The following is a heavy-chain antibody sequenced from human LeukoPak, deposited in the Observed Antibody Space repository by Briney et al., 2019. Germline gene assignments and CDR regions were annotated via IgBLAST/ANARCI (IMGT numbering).Heavy chain of an antibody. CDR1: GGSISSSSYY. Sequence: KPSETLSLTCTVSGGSISSSSYYWGWIRQPPGKGLEWIGSIYYSGSTYYNPSLKSRVTISVDTSKNQFSLKLSSVTAADTAVYYCASGAAIPATSYYYYYGTDVWGQGTTVTVSS. J-gene: IGHJ6*02. V-gene: IGHV4-39*01. CDR3: ASGAAIPATSYYYYYGTDV. D-gene: IGHD2-21*02. CDR2: IYYSGST.